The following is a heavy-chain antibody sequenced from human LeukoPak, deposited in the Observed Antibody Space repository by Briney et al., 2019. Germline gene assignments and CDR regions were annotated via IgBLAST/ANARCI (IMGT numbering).Heavy chain of an antibody. V-gene: IGHV3-30*18. CDR3: AKAGPGNYGGNSEATSDAFDI. D-gene: IGHD4-23*01. CDR2: ISYDGSNK. J-gene: IGHJ3*02. Sequence: GGSLRLSCAASGFTFSSYGMHWVRQAPGKGLEWVAVISYDGSNKYYADSVKGRFTISRDNSKNTLYLKMNSLRAEDTAVYYCAKAGPGNYGGNSEATSDAFDIWGQGTMVTVSS. CDR1: GFTFSSYG.